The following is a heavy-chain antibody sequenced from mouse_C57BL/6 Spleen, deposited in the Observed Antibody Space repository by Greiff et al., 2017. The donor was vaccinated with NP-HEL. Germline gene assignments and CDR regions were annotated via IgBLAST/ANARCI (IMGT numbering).Heavy chain of an antibody. V-gene: IGHV1-18*01. D-gene: IGHD2-3*01. CDR2: INPNNGGT. Sequence: VQLQQSGPELVKPGASVKIPCKASGYTFTDYNMDWVKQSHGKSLEWIGDINPNNGGTIYNQKFKGKATLTVDKSSSTAYMELRSLTSEDTAVYYCARSRYDGYYVFDYWGQGTTLTVSS. J-gene: IGHJ2*01. CDR3: ARSRYDGYYVFDY. CDR1: GYTFTDYN.